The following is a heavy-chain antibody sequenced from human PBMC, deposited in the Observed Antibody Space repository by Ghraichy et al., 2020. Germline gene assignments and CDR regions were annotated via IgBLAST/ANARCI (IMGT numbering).Heavy chain of an antibody. J-gene: IGHJ4*02. CDR2: IAKDGRRE. Sequence: GGSLRLSCEASGFPFSVYWMSWVRQAPGKGLEWVANIAKDGRREYYIDSVRGRFSISRDNTKNSLYLLMDSLRVEDTALYYCARDATAPNFDSWGQGTLVTVSS. D-gene: IGHD2-21*02. CDR1: GFPFSVYW. V-gene: IGHV3-7*01. CDR3: ARDATAPNFDS.